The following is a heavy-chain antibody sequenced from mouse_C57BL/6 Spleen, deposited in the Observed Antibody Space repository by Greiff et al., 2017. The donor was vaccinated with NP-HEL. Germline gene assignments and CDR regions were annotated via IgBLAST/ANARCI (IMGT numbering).Heavy chain of an antibody. Sequence: EVKLMESGGDLVKPGGSLKLSCAASGFTFSSYGMSWVRQTPDKRLEWVATISSGGSYTYYPDSVKGRFTISRDNAKNTLYLQMSSLKSEGTAMYYCANHGNYSYAMDYWGEVTSVTVSS. CDR3: ANHGNYSYAMDY. CDR2: ISSGGSYT. CDR1: GFTFSSYG. D-gene: IGHD2-1*01. V-gene: IGHV5-6*01. J-gene: IGHJ4*01.